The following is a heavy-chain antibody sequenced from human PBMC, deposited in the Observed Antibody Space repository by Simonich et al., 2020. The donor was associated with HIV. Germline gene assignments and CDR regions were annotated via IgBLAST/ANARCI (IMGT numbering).Heavy chain of an antibody. CDR1: GGSFSGYY. Sequence: QVQLQQWGAGLLKPSETLSLTCAVYGGSFSGYYWSWIRQPPGKGLEWIGEINHSGSTNYNPSLKSRVTISVDTSKNQFSLKLSSVTAADTAVYYCARGGYCSGGSCYPLFSRYGMDVWGQGTTVTVSS. CDR2: INHSGST. J-gene: IGHJ6*02. V-gene: IGHV4-34*01. CDR3: ARGGYCSGGSCYPLFSRYGMDV. D-gene: IGHD2-15*01.